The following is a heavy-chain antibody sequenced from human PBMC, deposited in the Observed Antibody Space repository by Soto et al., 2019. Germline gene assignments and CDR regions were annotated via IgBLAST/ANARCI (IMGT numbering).Heavy chain of an antibody. Sequence: GGSLRLSCAASGFTFDDYAMHWVRQAPGKGLEWVSGVNWNSGRIGYADSVKGRFTISRDNAKNSLYLQMNSLRAEDTAVYYCARGLYGDPSEYFQYWGQGTLVTVSS. CDR1: GFTFDDYA. CDR2: VNWNSGRI. D-gene: IGHD4-17*01. J-gene: IGHJ1*01. V-gene: IGHV3-9*01. CDR3: ARGLYGDPSEYFQY.